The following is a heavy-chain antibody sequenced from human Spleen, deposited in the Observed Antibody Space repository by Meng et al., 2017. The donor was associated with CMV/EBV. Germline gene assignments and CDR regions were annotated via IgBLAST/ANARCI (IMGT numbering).Heavy chain of an antibody. Sequence: ITRYNWWRWDRQPPGKGLEWIGEIYHNGNTKFNPSLESRLTISVDKSKNQFSLNLRSVTAADTAFYYCARGKGDYDTGGYYFVGYFDYWGQGTLVTVSS. V-gene: IGHV4-4*02. CDR2: IYHNGNT. D-gene: IGHD3-22*01. CDR1: ITRYNW. CDR3: ARGKGDYDTGGYYFVGYFDY. J-gene: IGHJ4*02.